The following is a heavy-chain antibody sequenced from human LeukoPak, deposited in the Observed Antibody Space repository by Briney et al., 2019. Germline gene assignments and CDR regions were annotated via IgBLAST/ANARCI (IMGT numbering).Heavy chain of an antibody. CDR2: ISSSGSTI. CDR3: AELGITMIGGV. CDR1: GFTLNNYE. D-gene: IGHD3-10*02. Sequence: PGGSLRLSCVASGFTLNNYEMNWVRQAPGKGLEWVSYISSSGSTIYYADSVKGRFTISRDNAKNSLYLQMNSLRAEDTAVYYCAELGITMIGGVWGKGTTVTISS. V-gene: IGHV3-48*03. J-gene: IGHJ6*04.